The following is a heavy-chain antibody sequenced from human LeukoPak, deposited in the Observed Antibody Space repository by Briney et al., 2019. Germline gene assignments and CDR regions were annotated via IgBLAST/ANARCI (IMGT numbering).Heavy chain of an antibody. J-gene: IGHJ4*02. CDR2: ISSSSYI. D-gene: IGHD1-7*01. CDR3: ASRTGTTLYY. CDR1: GFAFSTYS. Sequence: GGSLRLSRAASGFAFSTYSMNWVRQAPGKGLEWVSSISSSSYIYYADSVKGRFTISRDNAKNSLCLQMNSLRAEDTAVYYCASRTGTTLYYWGQGTLVTVSS. V-gene: IGHV3-21*01.